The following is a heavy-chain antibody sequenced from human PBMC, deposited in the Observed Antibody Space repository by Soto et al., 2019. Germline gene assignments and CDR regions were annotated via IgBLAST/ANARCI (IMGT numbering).Heavy chain of an antibody. D-gene: IGHD3-10*01. Sequence: ASETLSLTCAVYGGSFSGYYWSWIRQPPGKGLEWIGEINHSGSTNYNPSLKSRVTISVDTSKNQFSLKLSSVTAADTAVYYCARGSSFYGSGSYFSYWGQGTLVTVSS. V-gene: IGHV4-34*01. J-gene: IGHJ4*02. CDR1: GGSFSGYY. CDR2: INHSGST. CDR3: ARGSSFYGSGSYFSY.